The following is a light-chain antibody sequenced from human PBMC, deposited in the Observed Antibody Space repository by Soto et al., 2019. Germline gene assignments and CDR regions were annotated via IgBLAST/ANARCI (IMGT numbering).Light chain of an antibody. Sequence: QSALTQPASVSGSPGQSITISGTGTSSDVGGYNYVSWYQQHPGKAPKLMIYEVSNRLSGVSNRFSGSKSGNTASLTISGLQAEDEADYYCISYTSSSIDYVFGTGTKLTVL. CDR2: EVS. V-gene: IGLV2-14*01. CDR1: SSDVGGYNY. J-gene: IGLJ1*01. CDR3: ISYTSSSIDYV.